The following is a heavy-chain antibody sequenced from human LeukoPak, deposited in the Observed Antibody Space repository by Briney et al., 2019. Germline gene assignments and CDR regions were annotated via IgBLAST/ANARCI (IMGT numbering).Heavy chain of an antibody. J-gene: IGHJ6*03. CDR3: ARYSGSYLITYYYYYYMDV. D-gene: IGHD1-26*01. CDR1: GYSFTSYW. Sequence: NLGESLKISCKGSGYSFTSYWIGWVRQMPGKGLEWMGIIYPGDSDTRYSPSFQGQVTISADKSISTAYLQWSSLKAPDTAMYYCARYSGSYLITYYYYYYMDVWGKGTTVIVSS. CDR2: IYPGDSDT. V-gene: IGHV5-51*01.